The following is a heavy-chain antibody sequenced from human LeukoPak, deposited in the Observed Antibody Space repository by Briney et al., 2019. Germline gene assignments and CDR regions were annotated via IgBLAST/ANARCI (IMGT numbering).Heavy chain of an antibody. CDR1: GFTVSSNY. V-gene: IGHV3-66*01. J-gene: IGHJ5*02. D-gene: IGHD6-19*01. Sequence: GGSLRLSCAASGFTVSSNYMSWVRQAPGKGLEWVSVIYSGGSTYYADSVKGRFTISRDNSKNTLYLQMNSLRAEDTAVYYCARGYSSPNWFDPWGQGTLVTVSS. CDR2: IYSGGST. CDR3: ARGYSSPNWFDP.